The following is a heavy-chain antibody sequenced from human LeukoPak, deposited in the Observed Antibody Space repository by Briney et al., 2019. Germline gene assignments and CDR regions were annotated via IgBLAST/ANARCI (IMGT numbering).Heavy chain of an antibody. V-gene: IGHV4-31*03. Sequence: SETLSLTCTVSGGSISNGGYYWSWIRQHPGKGLEWIGYIYYSGSTYYNPSLKSRVTISVDTSKNQFSLKLSSVTAADTAVYYCARDRLDLRGGMDVWGQGTTVTVSS. J-gene: IGHJ6*02. D-gene: IGHD1-7*01. CDR3: ARDRLDLRGGMDV. CDR2: IYYSGST. CDR1: GGSISNGGYY.